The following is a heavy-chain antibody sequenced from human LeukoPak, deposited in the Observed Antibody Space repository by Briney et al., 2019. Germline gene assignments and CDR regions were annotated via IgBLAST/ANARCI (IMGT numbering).Heavy chain of an antibody. J-gene: IGHJ4*02. CDR2: INSEGRST. V-gene: IGHV3-74*01. CDR1: GFTFSDYY. CDR3: AKNKGWELPAELDS. D-gene: IGHD2-15*01. Sequence: GGSLRLSCAASGFTFSDYYMSWIRQAPGQGLVWVSRINSEGRSTDYADSVKGRFTISRDNVKNTVYLQLSSLRPEDTAVYYCAKNKGWELPAELDSWGQGALVIVSS.